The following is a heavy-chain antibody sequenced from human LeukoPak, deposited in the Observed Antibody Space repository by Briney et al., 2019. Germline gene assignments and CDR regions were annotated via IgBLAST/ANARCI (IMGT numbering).Heavy chain of an antibody. CDR2: ISSSGSYI. D-gene: IGHD3-10*01. CDR3: ARSGDLYYFDY. Sequence: GGSLRLSCAASGFTFSSYSMNWVRQAPGKGLEWVSSISSSGSYIYYADSVKGRFTISRDNAKNSLYLQMNSLRAEDTAVYYFARSGDLYYFDYRGQGTLVTVSS. J-gene: IGHJ4*02. V-gene: IGHV3-21*01. CDR1: GFTFSSYS.